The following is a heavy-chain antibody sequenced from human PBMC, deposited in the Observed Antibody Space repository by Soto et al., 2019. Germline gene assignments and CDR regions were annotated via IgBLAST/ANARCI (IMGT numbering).Heavy chain of an antibody. CDR1: GYTFTTYY. V-gene: IGHV1-46*01. J-gene: IGHJ3*02. Sequence: ASVKVSCKASGYTFTTYYMHWVRQAPGQGLEWMAIINRIGGSTTYTQRFQGRVTMTRDTSTSTVYMELSSLRSEDTAIYYCARGAAGGAFDIWGQGTMVTVSS. D-gene: IGHD3-16*01. CDR2: INRIGGST. CDR3: ARGAAGGAFDI.